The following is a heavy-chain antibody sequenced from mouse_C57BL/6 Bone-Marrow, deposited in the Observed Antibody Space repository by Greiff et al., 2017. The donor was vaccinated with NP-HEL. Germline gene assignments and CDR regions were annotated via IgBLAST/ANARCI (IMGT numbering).Heavy chain of an antibody. V-gene: IGHV5-2*01. CDR1: EYEFPSHD. CDR3: ARRGSNYPFAY. J-gene: IGHJ3*01. CDR2: INSDGGST. D-gene: IGHD2-5*01. Sequence: EVKLMESGGGLVQPGESLKLSCESNEYEFPSHDMSWVRKTPEKRLELVAAINSDGGSTYYTDTMERRFIISRDNTKKTLYLQMSSLRSEDTALYYCARRGSNYPFAYWGQGTLVTVSA.